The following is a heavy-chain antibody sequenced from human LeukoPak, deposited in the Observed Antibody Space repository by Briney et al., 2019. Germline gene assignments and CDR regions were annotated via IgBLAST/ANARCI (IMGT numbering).Heavy chain of an antibody. Sequence: GGSLRLSCAASGFTFSSYGMHWVRQAPGKGLEWVAFIRYDGTNKYYAESVKGRFTFSRDNSKNTLYVQMNSLRAEDTAVYYCAKGNYYDSSAYNWFDPWGQGTLVTVSS. CDR3: AKGNYYDSSAYNWFDP. J-gene: IGHJ5*02. D-gene: IGHD3-22*01. CDR2: IRYDGTNK. CDR1: GFTFSSYG. V-gene: IGHV3-30*02.